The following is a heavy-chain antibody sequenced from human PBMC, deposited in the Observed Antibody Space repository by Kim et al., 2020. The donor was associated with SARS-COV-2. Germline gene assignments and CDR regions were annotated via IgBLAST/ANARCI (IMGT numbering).Heavy chain of an antibody. CDR3: ARDALAQGWTDGVDY. Sequence: GGSLRLSCAASVFTFSSFWMSWVRQAPGKGLELVANINQHGSETKYVDSVKGRFTISRDNAKDSVYLQMKNLRAEDKAVYYCARDALAQGWTDGVDYWGQGTLVTVSS. CDR2: INQHGSET. V-gene: IGHV3-7*01. J-gene: IGHJ4*02. CDR1: VFTFSSFW. D-gene: IGHD2-15*01.